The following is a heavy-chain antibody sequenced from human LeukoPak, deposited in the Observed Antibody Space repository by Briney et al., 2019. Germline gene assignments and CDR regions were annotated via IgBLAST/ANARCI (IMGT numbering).Heavy chain of an antibody. J-gene: IGHJ6*03. V-gene: IGHV3-23*01. Sequence: GGTLRLSCAASGFTFSSYGMSWVRQAPGKGLEWVSAISGSGGSTYYADSVKGRFTISRDNSKNTLYLQMNSLRAEDTAVYYCAKDITSGTDGYYYMDVWGKGTTVTISS. CDR1: GFTFSSYG. CDR3: AKDITSGTDGYYYMDV. D-gene: IGHD1-26*01. CDR2: ISGSGGST.